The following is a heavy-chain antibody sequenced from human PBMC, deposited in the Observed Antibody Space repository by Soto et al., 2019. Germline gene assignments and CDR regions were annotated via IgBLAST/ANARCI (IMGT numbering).Heavy chain of an antibody. Sequence: QVELVESGGGLVKPGGSLRLSCAASGFTFSDHFMTWIRQSPGKGLEWVSYISMKSCTTNYADSVNGRFTISRDNAKNSLFLQMDNVRVEDTAVYYCARGGRNHPSLNIDYWGQGTLVTVSS. J-gene: IGHJ4*02. CDR1: GFTFSDHF. V-gene: IGHV3-11*06. CDR2: ISMKSCTT. D-gene: IGHD2-2*01. CDR3: ARGGRNHPSLNIDY.